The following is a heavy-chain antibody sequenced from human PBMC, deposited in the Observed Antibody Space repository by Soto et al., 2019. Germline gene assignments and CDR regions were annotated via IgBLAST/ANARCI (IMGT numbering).Heavy chain of an antibody. V-gene: IGHV5-10-1*01. Sequence: GESLKISCKGSGYSFTSYWTSWVRQMPGKGLEWMGRIDPSDSYTNYSPSFQGHVTISADKSISTAYLQWSSLKASDTAMYYCARRRGTYSREFDYWGQGTLVTVSS. J-gene: IGHJ4*02. CDR1: GYSFTSYW. CDR2: IDPSDSYT. D-gene: IGHD6-13*01. CDR3: ARRRGTYSREFDY.